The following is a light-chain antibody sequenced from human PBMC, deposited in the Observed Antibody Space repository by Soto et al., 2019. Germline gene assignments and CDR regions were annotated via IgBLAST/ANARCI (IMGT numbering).Light chain of an antibody. CDR2: DAS. J-gene: IGKJ1*01. CDR3: QQRSNLWT. Sequence: EIVLTQSPGTLSLSPGERATLSCRASQSVSSYLAWYQQKPGQAPRLLIYDASNRATGIPARFRGSGSGPDFTLTSSSLEPEDFAVYYCQQRSNLWTFGQGTKVDIK. CDR1: QSVSSY. V-gene: IGKV3-11*01.